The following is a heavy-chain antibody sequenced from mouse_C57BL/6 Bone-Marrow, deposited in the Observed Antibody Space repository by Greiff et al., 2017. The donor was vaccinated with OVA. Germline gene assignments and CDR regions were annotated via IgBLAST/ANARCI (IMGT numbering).Heavy chain of an antibody. CDR3: ARHGGYPYYFDY. V-gene: IGHV5-6*01. CDR2: ISSGGSYT. D-gene: IGHD2-2*01. CDR1: GFTFSSYG. J-gene: IGHJ2*01. Sequence: EVHLVESGGDLVKPGGSLKLSCAASGFTFSSYGMSWVRQTPDKRLEWVATISSGGSYTYYPDSVKGRFTIYRDNAKNTLYLQMSSLKSEDTAMYYCARHGGYPYYFDYWGQGTTLTVSS.